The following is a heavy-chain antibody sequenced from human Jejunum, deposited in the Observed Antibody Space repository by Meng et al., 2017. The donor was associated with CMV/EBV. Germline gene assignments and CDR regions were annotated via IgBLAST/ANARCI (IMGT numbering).Heavy chain of an antibody. CDR2: IDHTGSA. CDR1: GGSISSGDYY. D-gene: IGHD6-13*01. J-gene: IGHJ5*02. Sequence: QGQVQESGPGLVKSSQTLSLTCTVSGGSISSGDYYWSWIRQPPGKGLEWIAEIDHTGSANYNPSLKSRVTISVDTSKNQFSLELNSVTAADTALYYCARQRKYAAGGTGEFDPWGQGTLVTVSS. V-gene: IGHV4-30-4*01. CDR3: ARQRKYAAGGTGEFDP.